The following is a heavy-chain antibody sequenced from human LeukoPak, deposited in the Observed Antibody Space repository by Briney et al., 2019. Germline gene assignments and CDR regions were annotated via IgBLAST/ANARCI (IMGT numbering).Heavy chain of an antibody. D-gene: IGHD3-22*01. CDR3: ARVGYYYDSSGYYTYYYYGMDV. CDR2: TYYRSKWYN. Sequence: SQTLSLTCAISGDSVSSNSAAWNWIRQSPSRGLEWLGRTYYRSKWYNDYAVSVKSRITINPDTSKNLFSPQLNSVTPEDTAVYYCARVGYYYDSSGYYTYYYYGMDVWGQGTTVTVSS. V-gene: IGHV6-1*01. CDR1: GDSVSSNSAA. J-gene: IGHJ6*02.